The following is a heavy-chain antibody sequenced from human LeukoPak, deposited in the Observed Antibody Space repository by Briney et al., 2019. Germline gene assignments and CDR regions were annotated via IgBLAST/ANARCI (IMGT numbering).Heavy chain of an antibody. V-gene: IGHV3-15*01. CDR2: IKSKTDGETT. CDR1: GFTFSNAW. CDR3: TSMGITMIVVVSDY. D-gene: IGHD3-22*01. Sequence: PGGSLRLSCAASGFTFSNAWMSWVRQAPGKGLEWVGRIKSKTDGETTDYAAPVKGRFTISRDDSKNTLYLQMNSLKTEDTAVYYCTSMGITMIVVVSDYWGQGTLVTVSS. J-gene: IGHJ4*02.